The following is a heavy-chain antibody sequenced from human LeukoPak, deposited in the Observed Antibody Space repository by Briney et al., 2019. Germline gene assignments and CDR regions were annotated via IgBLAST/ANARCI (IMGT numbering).Heavy chain of an antibody. D-gene: IGHD2-21*01. J-gene: IGHJ5*02. Sequence: ASVKVSCKASGYSFTDYYMHWVRQAPGQGLEWMGWINLNSGDIKSAQKFQGRVTMTRDTSITTVYTEVSWLTSDDTAIYYCARADRLHGGPYLIGPWGQGTLVTVSS. CDR3: ARADRLHGGPYLIGP. CDR1: GYSFTDYY. V-gene: IGHV1-2*02. CDR2: INLNSGDI.